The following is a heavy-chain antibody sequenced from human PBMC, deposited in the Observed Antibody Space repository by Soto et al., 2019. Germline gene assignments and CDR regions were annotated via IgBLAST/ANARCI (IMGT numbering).Heavy chain of an antibody. J-gene: IGHJ5*02. D-gene: IGHD3-10*01. CDR3: ARLLGRTLTYRGNCVDP. Sequence: SETLSLTCTESGGPISSSSYYWVWIRQAPGKGLDWIGTIYYSGNTYYNPSLKSRVTMSVDTSKNQFSLKLSSVTAADTAVYYCARLLGRTLTYRGNCVDPWGQGTLVTGSS. V-gene: IGHV4-39*01. CDR1: GGPISSSSYY. CDR2: IYYSGNT.